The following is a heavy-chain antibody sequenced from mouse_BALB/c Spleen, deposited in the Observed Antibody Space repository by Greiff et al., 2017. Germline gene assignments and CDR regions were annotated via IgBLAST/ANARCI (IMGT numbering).Heavy chain of an antibody. CDR3: NYGYYGGFAY. CDR2: IDPYYGGT. CDR1: GYSFTGYN. D-gene: IGHD2-3*01. J-gene: IGHJ3*01. Sequence: VQLQQSGPELEKPGASVKISCKASGYSFTGYNMNWVKQSNGKSLEWIGNIDPYYGGTSYNQKFKGKATLTVDKSSSTAYLQLSSLTSEDTAVYYCNYGYYGGFAYWGQGTLVTVSA. V-gene: IGHV1-39*01.